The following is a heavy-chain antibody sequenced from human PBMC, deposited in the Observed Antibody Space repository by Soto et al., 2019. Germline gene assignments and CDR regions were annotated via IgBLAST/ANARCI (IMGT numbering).Heavy chain of an antibody. CDR1: GFTFSSYA. Sequence: EVQLLESGGGLVQPGGSLRLSCAASGFTFSSYAMNWVRQAPGKGLEWVSAISGSGGSTYYADSVKGRFTISRDNSKNTLYLQMNSLRAEDTAVYYCAIDRGSCSSTSCLYGIDVWGQGTTVTVSS. CDR3: AIDRGSCSSTSCLYGIDV. D-gene: IGHD2-2*01. J-gene: IGHJ6*02. CDR2: ISGSGGST. V-gene: IGHV3-23*01.